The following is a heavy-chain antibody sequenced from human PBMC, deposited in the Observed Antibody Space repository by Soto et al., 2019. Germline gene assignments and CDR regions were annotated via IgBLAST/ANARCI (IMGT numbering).Heavy chain of an antibody. CDR3: ARHNADFDWLINWFDP. J-gene: IGHJ5*02. CDR2: IYYSGST. V-gene: IGHV4-39*01. Sequence: SETLSLTCTVSGGSISSSSYYWGWIRQPPGKGLEWIGSIYYSGSTYYNPSLKSRVTISVDTSKNQFSLKLSSVTAADTAVYYCARHNADFDWLINWFDPWGQGTLVTVSS. D-gene: IGHD3-9*01. CDR1: GGSISSSSYY.